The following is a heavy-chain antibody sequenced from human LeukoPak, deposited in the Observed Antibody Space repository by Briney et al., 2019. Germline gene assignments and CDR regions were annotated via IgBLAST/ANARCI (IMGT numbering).Heavy chain of an antibody. CDR3: IRQECSGGSCSYVDY. V-gene: IGHV3-73*01. D-gene: IGHD2-15*01. J-gene: IGHJ4*02. CDR2: IRSKPSSYTT. Sequence: PGGSLRPSCAASGFDFSGFYMHWVRQASGRGLEWVGLIRSKPSSYTTVYAASVKGRFTISRDDSKNTAYLQMNSLKAEDTAVYYCIRQECSGGSCSYVDYWGQGTLVTVSS. CDR1: GFDFSGFY.